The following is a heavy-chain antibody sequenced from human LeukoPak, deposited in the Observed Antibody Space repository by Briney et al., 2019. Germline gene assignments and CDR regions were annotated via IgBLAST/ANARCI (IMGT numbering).Heavy chain of an antibody. V-gene: IGHV3-21*01. CDR1: GFTFSTYA. CDR3: ARDRLAYDSSGYVY. D-gene: IGHD3-22*01. Sequence: GGSLRLSCAASGFTFSTYAMSWVRQAAGKGLEWVSSISSSSSYIYYADSVKGRFTISRDNAKNSLYLQMNSLRAEDTAVYYCARDRLAYDSSGYVYWGQGTLVTVSS. CDR2: ISSSSSYI. J-gene: IGHJ4*02.